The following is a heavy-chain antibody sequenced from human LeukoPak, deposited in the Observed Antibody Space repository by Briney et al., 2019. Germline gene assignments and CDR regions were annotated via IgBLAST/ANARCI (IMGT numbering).Heavy chain of an antibody. CDR2: INHSGST. V-gene: IGHV4-34*01. CDR3: ARRVSRRITIFGVVIDYYFDY. CDR1: GGSFSGYY. Sequence: SSETLSLTCAVYGGSFSGYYWSWIRQPPGKGLEWIGEINHSGSTNYNPSLKSRVTISVDTSKNQFSLKLSSVTAADTAVYYCARRVSRRITIFGVVIDYYFDYWGQGTLVTVSS. D-gene: IGHD3-3*01. J-gene: IGHJ4*02.